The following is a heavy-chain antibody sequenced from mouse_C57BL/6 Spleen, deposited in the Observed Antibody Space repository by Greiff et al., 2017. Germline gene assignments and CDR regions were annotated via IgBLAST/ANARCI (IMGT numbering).Heavy chain of an antibody. D-gene: IGHD2-3*01. V-gene: IGHV3-1*01. CDR1: GYSITSGYD. Sequence: VQLQQSGPGMVKPSQSLSLTCTVTGYSITSGYDWHWFRHFPGNKLEWMGYISYSGSTNYNPSLKSRISITHDTSKNHFFLKLNSVTTEDTATYYCARDGDGYYGFAYWGQGTLVTVSA. CDR3: ARDGDGYYGFAY. CDR2: ISYSGST. J-gene: IGHJ3*01.